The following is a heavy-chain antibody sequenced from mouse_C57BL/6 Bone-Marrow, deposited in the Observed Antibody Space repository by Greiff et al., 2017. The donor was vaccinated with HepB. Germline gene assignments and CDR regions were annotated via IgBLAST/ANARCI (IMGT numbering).Heavy chain of an antibody. CDR2: IDPSDSYT. Sequence: QVQLQQPGAELVMPGASVKLSCKASGYTFTSYWMHWVKQRPGQGLEWIGEIDPSDSYTNYKQKFKGKSTLTVDKSSSTAYMQLSSLTSEDSAVYYCARSDYDGYYYLDYWGQGTTLTVSS. CDR3: ARSDYDGYYYLDY. V-gene: IGHV1-69*01. D-gene: IGHD2-3*01. CDR1: GYTFTSYW. J-gene: IGHJ2*01.